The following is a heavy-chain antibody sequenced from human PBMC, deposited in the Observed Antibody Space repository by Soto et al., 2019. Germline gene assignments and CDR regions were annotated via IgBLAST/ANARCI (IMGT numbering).Heavy chain of an antibody. Sequence: PSETLSLTCTVSGGPVSGYYWGWVRQPPGKGLEWVGYIHCSGSTNYNPSLKSRVTISVDTSKNQFSLNLISLTAADTAVYYCARYTETYYSYWGQGTPVTVSS. J-gene: IGHJ4*02. CDR2: IHCSGST. V-gene: IGHV4-59*02. CDR1: GGPVSGYY. CDR3: ARYTETYYSY. D-gene: IGHD1-26*01.